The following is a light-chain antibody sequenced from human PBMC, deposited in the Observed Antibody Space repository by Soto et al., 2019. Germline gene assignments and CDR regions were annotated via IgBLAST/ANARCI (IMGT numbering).Light chain of an antibody. CDR1: SSDVGSYNL. Sequence: QSVLTQPASVSGSPGQSITISCTGTSSDVGSYNLVSWYQQHPGEAPKLTIYEGSKRPSGVSNRFSGSKSGNTASLTISGLQAEDDADYYCCSYADSSTYVFGTGTKVTVL. V-gene: IGLV2-23*01. CDR2: EGS. CDR3: CSYADSSTYV. J-gene: IGLJ1*01.